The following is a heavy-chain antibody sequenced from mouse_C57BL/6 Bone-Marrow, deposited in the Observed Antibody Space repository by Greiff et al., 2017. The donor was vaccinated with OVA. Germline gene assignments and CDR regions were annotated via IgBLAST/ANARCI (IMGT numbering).Heavy chain of an antibody. D-gene: IGHD2-3*01. CDR3: ARRRGGYYDYYAMDY. J-gene: IGHJ4*01. V-gene: IGHV5-9*01. CDR2: ISGGGGNT. CDR1: GFTFSSYT. Sequence: EVQRVESGGGLVKPGGSLKLSCAASGFTFSSYTMSWVRQTPEKRLEWVATISGGGGNTYYPDSVKGRFTISRDNAKNTLYLQMSSLRSEDTALYYCARRRGGYYDYYAMDYWGQGTSVTVSS.